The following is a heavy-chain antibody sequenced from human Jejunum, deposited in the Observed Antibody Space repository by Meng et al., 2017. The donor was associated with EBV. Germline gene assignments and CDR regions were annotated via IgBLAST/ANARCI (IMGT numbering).Heavy chain of an antibody. Sequence: VPQPQWRSGVLGPSEPLALTCAVYGESFTDYSWGWIRQPPGQGPQWIGEIDQYGRANNNPSLKSRLTMSVDTSKNQFSLKLNSVTAADTAVYYCARLRVDPFDNWFDPWGQGILVTVSS. J-gene: IGHJ5*02. V-gene: IGHV4-34*01. CDR2: IDQYGRA. D-gene: IGHD5-12*01. CDR3: ARLRVDPFDNWFDP. CDR1: GESFTDYS.